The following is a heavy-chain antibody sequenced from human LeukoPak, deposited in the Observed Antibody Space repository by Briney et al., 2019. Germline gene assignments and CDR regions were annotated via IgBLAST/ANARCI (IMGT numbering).Heavy chain of an antibody. D-gene: IGHD6-13*01. CDR2: ISTSSSSI. CDR1: GFTFSSYA. V-gene: IGHV3-48*04. CDR3: ARDLGSSNWYPFDY. Sequence: PGGSLRLSCAASGFTFSSYAMSWVRQAPGKGLEWVSYISTSSSSIYYADSVKGRFTISRDNAKNSLYLQMNSLRAEDTAVYYCARDLGSSNWYPFDYWGQGTLVTVSS. J-gene: IGHJ4*02.